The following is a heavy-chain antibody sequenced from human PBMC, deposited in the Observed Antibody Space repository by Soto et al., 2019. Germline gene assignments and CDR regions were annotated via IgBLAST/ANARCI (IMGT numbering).Heavy chain of an antibody. V-gene: IGHV1-18*01. Sequence: VCGKSSCYRVKISGSVCVRRHTGQGLERLGWNIAYNGNTKYAQKLQSRDTMTTDTSTSTDYMELRSLRSDDAVVYYCARYHRYDSSGYHPHFDYWGQGTLVTVSS. J-gene: IGHJ4*02. CDR3: ARYHRYDSSGYHPHFDY. CDR2: NIAYNGNT. CDR1: CYRVKISG. D-gene: IGHD3-22*01.